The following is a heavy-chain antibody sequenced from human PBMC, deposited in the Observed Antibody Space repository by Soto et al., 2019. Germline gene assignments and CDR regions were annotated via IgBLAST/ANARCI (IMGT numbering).Heavy chain of an antibody. J-gene: IGHJ4*01. CDR1: GLTFSDHY. D-gene: IGHD3-3*01. V-gene: IGHV3-72*01. CDR3: ARENADHGDVFDF. CDR2: IRNKANSYTT. Sequence: TGGSLRLSCAASGLTFSDHYMDWVRQAPGKGLEWVGRIRNKANSYTTEYAASVKGRFAISRDDSKNSLYLQMSSLKTEDTAVYHCARENADHGDVFDFWGQGTLVTVSS.